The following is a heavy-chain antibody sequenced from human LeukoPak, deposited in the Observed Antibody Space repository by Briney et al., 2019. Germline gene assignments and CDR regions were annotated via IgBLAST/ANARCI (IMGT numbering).Heavy chain of an antibody. D-gene: IGHD4-17*01. J-gene: IGHJ6*02. Sequence: SETLSLTCAVSGGSISSSNWWSWVRQPPGKGLEWIGEIYHSGSTNYNPSLKSRVTISVDKSKNQFSLKLSSVTAADTAVYYCASTVTTTTHYYYGMDVWGQGTTVTISS. CDR3: ASTVTTTTHYYYGMDV. V-gene: IGHV4-4*02. CDR1: GGSISSSNW. CDR2: IYHSGST.